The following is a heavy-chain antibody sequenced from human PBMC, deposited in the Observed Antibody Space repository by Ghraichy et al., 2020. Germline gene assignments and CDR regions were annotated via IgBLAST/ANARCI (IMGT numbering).Heavy chain of an antibody. CDR3: ARRPGN. CDR1: GFSVGSNY. CDR2: IYRGGDT. J-gene: IGHJ4*01. Sequence: GESLNISCAASGFSVGSNYMSWVRQAPGKGLEWVSCIYRGGDTHYADSVKGRFTISRDSSKNTLYLQMNSLRAEDTALYYCARRPGNWGQGTLVTFSS. V-gene: IGHV3-66*04. D-gene: IGHD2/OR15-2a*01.